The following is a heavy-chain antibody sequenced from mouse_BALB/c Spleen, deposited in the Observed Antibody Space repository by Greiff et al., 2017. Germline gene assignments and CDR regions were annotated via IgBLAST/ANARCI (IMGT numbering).Heavy chain of an antibody. V-gene: IGHV5-15*02. CDR2: ISNLAYSI. CDR1: GFTFSDYG. CDR3: ARDVRRGRGYFDY. J-gene: IGHJ2*01. Sequence: EVQLQESGGGLVQPGGSRKLSCAASGFTFSDYGMAWVRQAPGKGPEWVAFISNLAYSIYYADTVTGRFTISRENAKNTLYLEMSSLRSEDTAMYDCARDVRRGRGYFDYWGQGTTLTVSS. D-gene: IGHD2-14*01.